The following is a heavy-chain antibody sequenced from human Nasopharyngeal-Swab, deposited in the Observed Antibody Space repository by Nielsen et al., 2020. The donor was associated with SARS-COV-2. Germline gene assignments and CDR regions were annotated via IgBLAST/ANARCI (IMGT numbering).Heavy chain of an antibody. CDR1: GYTLTELS. Sequence: ASVKVSCKVSGYTLTELSMHWVRQAPGKGLEWMGGFDPEDGETIYAQKFQGRVTMTRNTSISTAYMELSSLRSEDTAVYYCARGTGALYYGSGSYYLVYWGQGTLVTVSS. D-gene: IGHD3-10*01. V-gene: IGHV1-24*01. J-gene: IGHJ4*02. CDR2: FDPEDGET. CDR3: ARGTGALYYGSGSYYLVY.